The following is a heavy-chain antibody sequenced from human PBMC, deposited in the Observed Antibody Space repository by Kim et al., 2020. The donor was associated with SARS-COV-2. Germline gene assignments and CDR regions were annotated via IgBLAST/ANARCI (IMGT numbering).Heavy chain of an antibody. J-gene: IGHJ6*02. CDR1: GYTFTGYY. CDR2: INPNSGGT. V-gene: IGHV1-2*02. D-gene: IGHD3-10*01. Sequence: ASVKVSCKASGYTFTGYYMHWVRQAPGQGLEWMGWINPNSGGTNYAQKFQGRVTMTRDTSISTAYMELSRLRSDDTAVYYCASVFYQQFGDIYYYYGMDVWGQGTTVTVSS. CDR3: ASVFYQQFGDIYYYYGMDV.